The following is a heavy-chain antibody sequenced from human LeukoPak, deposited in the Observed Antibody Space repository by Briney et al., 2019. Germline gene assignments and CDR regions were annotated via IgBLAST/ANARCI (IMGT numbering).Heavy chain of an antibody. V-gene: IGHV3-7*01. CDR1: GFTFSSYW. D-gene: IGHD3-22*01. J-gene: IGHJ4*02. CDR3: ATVQREYYYDSSGIMGN. Sequence: PGGSLRLSCAAPGFTFSSYWMSWVRQAPGKGLEWVANIKQDGSEKYYVDSVKGRFTISRDNSKNTLYLQMDSLRAEDTAVYYCATVQREYYYDSSGIMGNWGQGTLVTVSS. CDR2: IKQDGSEK.